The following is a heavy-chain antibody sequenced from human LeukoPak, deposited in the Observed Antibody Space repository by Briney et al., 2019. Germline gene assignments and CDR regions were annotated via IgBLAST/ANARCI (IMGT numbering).Heavy chain of an antibody. Sequence: QAGGSLRLSCAASGFTFSAYGMNWVRQAPGKGLEWVAIISFDGGTSYYADSVKGRFTISRDTSKNTLYLQMDSLRAEDTAVYYCAKSREGVPTRCHDSWGQGTLVTVSS. V-gene: IGHV3-30*18. D-gene: IGHD5-24*01. CDR1: GFTFSAYG. CDR2: ISFDGGTS. J-gene: IGHJ4*02. CDR3: AKSREGVPTRCHDS.